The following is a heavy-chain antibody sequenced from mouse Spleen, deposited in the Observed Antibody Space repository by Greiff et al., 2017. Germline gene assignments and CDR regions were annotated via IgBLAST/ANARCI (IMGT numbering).Heavy chain of an antibody. V-gene: IGHV1-80*01. Sequence: QVQLKQSGAELVKPGASVKISCKASGYAFSSYWMNWVKQRPGKGLEWIGQIYPGDGDTNYNGKFKGKATLTADKSSSTAYMQLSSLTSEDSAVYFCARRGIYYGSSDWYFDVWGAGTTVTGSS. CDR3: ARRGIYYGSSDWYFDV. CDR2: IYPGDGDT. CDR1: GYAFSSYW. J-gene: IGHJ1*01. D-gene: IGHD1-1*01.